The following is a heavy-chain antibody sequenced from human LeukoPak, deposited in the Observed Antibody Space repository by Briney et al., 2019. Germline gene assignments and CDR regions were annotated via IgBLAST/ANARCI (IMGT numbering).Heavy chain of an antibody. J-gene: IGHJ3*02. Sequence: SETLSLTCTVSGGSISSSSYYWGWIRQPPGKGLEWIGSIYYSGSTYYNPSLKSRVTISVDTSKNQFSLKLSSVTAADTAVYYCARFMYYYDSSGYYPRVAYDAFDIWGQGTMVTVSS. CDR2: IYYSGST. CDR1: GGSISSSSYY. V-gene: IGHV4-39*07. CDR3: ARFMYYYDSSGYYPRVAYDAFDI. D-gene: IGHD3-22*01.